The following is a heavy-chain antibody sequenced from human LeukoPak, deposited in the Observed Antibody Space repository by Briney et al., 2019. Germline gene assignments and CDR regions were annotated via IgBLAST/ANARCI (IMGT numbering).Heavy chain of an antibody. CDR1: DGSFSGYY. J-gene: IGHJ5*02. Sequence: SETLSLTCAVYDGSFSGYYWNWIRLPPGKGLEWIGSIYYSGTTHYNPSLESRVTISVDTSKNQFSLKLASVTAADTAIYYCAKGAGGFSYYNWFDPWGQGTLVTVSS. CDR3: AKGAGGFSYYNWFDP. V-gene: IGHV4-34*01. D-gene: IGHD5-18*01. CDR2: IYYSGTT.